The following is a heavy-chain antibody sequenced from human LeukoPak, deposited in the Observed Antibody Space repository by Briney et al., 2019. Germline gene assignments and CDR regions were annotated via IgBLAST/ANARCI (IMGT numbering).Heavy chain of an antibody. Sequence: ASVKVSCKASGFTFTGYYMHWVRQAPGQGLEWMGRINPNSGGTNYAQKFQGRVTMTRDTSISTAYMELSRLRSDDTAVYYCARAYCTNGVCYIGYWGQGTLVTVSS. CDR3: ARAYCTNGVCYIGY. J-gene: IGHJ4*02. D-gene: IGHD2-8*01. CDR2: INPNSGGT. CDR1: GFTFTGYY. V-gene: IGHV1-2*06.